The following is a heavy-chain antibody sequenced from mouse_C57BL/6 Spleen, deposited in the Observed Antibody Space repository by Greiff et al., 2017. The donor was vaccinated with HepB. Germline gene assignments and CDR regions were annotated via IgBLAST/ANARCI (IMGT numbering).Heavy chain of an antibody. J-gene: IGHJ2*01. CDR2: INPGSGGT. D-gene: IGHD4-1*02. CDR3: ARSTGTGLFDY. V-gene: IGHV1-54*01. Sequence: VQLQQSGAELVRPGTSVKVSCKASGYAFTNYLIEWVKQRPGLGLEWIGVINPGSGGTNYNEKFKGKATLTADKSSSTAYMQLSSLTSEDSAVYFCARSTGTGLFDYWGQGTTLTVSS. CDR1: GYAFTNYL.